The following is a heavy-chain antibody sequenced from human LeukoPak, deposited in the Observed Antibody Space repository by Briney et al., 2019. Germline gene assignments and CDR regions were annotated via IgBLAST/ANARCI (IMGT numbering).Heavy chain of an antibody. CDR1: GFTFSNYG. CDR2: IRSSRSYI. CDR3: ARAWDYGGNTRLFDY. D-gene: IGHD4-23*01. Sequence: GSLRLSCAASGFTFSNYGMNWVRQAPGKGLEWVSSIRSSRSYIYYADSVKGRFTISRDNAKNSLYLQMNSLRAEDTAVYYCARAWDYGGNTRLFDYWGQGTLVTVSS. J-gene: IGHJ4*02. V-gene: IGHV3-21*01.